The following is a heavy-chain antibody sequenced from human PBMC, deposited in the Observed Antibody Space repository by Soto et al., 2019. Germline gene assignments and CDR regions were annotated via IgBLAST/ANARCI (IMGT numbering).Heavy chain of an antibody. CDR2: ISGSGGST. Sequence: QSGGSLRLSCAASGFTFSSYAMSWVRQAPGKGLEWVSAISGSGGSTYYADSVKGRFAISRDNSKNTLYLQMNSLRAEDTAVYYCAKDERPQPYDFWSGYSFDYWGQGTLVTVSS. D-gene: IGHD3-3*01. CDR1: GFTFSSYA. CDR3: AKDERPQPYDFWSGYSFDY. V-gene: IGHV3-23*01. J-gene: IGHJ4*02.